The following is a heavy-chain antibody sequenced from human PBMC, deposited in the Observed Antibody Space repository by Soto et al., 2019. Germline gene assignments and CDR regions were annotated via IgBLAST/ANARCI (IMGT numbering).Heavy chain of an antibody. CDR3: ARELRFGEDYYGMDV. CDR2: IYHSGST. J-gene: IGHJ6*02. V-gene: IGHV4-30-4*01. D-gene: IGHD3-10*01. Sequence: PSETLSLTCTVSGGSISSGDYYWSWIRQPPGKGLEWIGYIYHSGSTYYNPSLKSRVTISVDTSKNQFSLKLSSVTAADTAVYYCARELRFGEDYYGMDVWGQGTTVTVSS. CDR1: GGSISSGDYY.